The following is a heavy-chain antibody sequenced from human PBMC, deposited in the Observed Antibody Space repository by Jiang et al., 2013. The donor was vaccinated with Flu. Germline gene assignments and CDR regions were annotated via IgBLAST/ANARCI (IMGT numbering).Heavy chain of an antibody. V-gene: IGHV4-59*01. CDR3: ARALKGNYYSSGDAFDI. Sequence: GPGLVKASQTLSLTCSVSGDSISTYYWSWIRQSPGKGLEWVGYIYYSGSTSYNPSLKSRVTISVDTSKNQFSLKLSSVTAADTAVYYCARALKGNYYSSGDAFDIWGQGTMVSVS. J-gene: IGHJ3*02. CDR2: IYYSGST. CDR1: GDSISTYY. D-gene: IGHD3-10*01.